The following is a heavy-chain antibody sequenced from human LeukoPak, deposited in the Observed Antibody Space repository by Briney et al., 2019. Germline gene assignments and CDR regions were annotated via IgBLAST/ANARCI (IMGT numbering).Heavy chain of an antibody. CDR3: ARGASLGYFDY. J-gene: IGHJ4*02. CDR2: FSISSTI. Sequence: PGGSLRLSCAISGFTVTSYSMNWVRQAPGKGLEWVSCFSISSTIYYADSVKGRFTISRDNAENSLYLQMNSLRAEDTAVYYCARGASLGYFDYWGQGTLVTVSS. CDR1: GFTVTSYS. D-gene: IGHD7-27*01. V-gene: IGHV3-48*01.